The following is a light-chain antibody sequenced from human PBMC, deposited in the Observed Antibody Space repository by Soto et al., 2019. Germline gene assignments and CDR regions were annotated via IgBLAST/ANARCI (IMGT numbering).Light chain of an antibody. Sequence: EIAVTQSPGTLSLSPGERATLSCTASQRVSSTYLAWYQQKPGQAHRLLIYGASSRATGIPGRFSSRGSGTDFPRTSSRLEPEDFAVYFCQQYGGSITFGQGTRLEIE. V-gene: IGKV3-20*01. CDR1: QRVSSTY. CDR2: GAS. J-gene: IGKJ5*01. CDR3: QQYGGSIT.